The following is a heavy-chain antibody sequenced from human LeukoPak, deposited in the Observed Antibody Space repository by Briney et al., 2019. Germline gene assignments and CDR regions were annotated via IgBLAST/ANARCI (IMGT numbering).Heavy chain of an antibody. CDR1: GGSMSGYY. CDR2: IHYSGST. CDR3: ATSLKEIVVDAFDI. J-gene: IGHJ3*02. V-gene: IGHV4-59*08. D-gene: IGHD3-22*01. Sequence: PSETLSLTCTVSGGSMSGYYWSWIRQPPGKGLEWIAYIHYSGSTNYSPSLKSRVTISIDMSKNQFSLKLSSVTATDTAVYYCATSLKEIVVDAFDIWGQGTMVTVSS.